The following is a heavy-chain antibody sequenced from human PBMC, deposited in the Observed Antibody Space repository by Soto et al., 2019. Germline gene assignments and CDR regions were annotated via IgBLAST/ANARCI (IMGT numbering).Heavy chain of an antibody. Sequence: ASVKVSCKASGYTFTSYYMHWVRQAPGRGLEWMGIINPSGGSTSYAQKFQGRVTMTRDTSTSTVYMELSSLRSEDTAVYYCAREWDVLGYCSGGSCPNWSDPSGKGTRVTVS. CDR1: GYTFTSYY. J-gene: IGHJ5*02. CDR2: INPSGGST. D-gene: IGHD2-15*01. V-gene: IGHV1-46*01. CDR3: AREWDVLGYCSGGSCPNWSDP.